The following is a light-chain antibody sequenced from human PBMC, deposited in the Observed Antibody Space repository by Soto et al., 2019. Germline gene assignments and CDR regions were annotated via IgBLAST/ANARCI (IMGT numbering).Light chain of an antibody. J-gene: IGKJ5*01. Sequence: EVVLARYSATGSXSKGETASLXXRASQSFRGLLAWYQQKPGQAPRLLIYGASTRATDMSGTFSGRGSGTEFTLTISSLEPEDFAVYYCQQRHNWRDTFGQGTRLE. CDR1: QSFRGL. CDR2: GAS. V-gene: IGKV3-11*01. CDR3: QQRHNWRDT.